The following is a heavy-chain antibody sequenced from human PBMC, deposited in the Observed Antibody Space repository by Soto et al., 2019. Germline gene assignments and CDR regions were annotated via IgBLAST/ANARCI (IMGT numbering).Heavy chain of an antibody. V-gene: IGHV4-4*02. CDR1: GDSVSSSSC. D-gene: IGHD2-2*01. CDR2: IYHSGTF. Sequence: QVRLQESGPGLVEPSGTLSLTCAVSGDSVSSSSCWSWVRQAPGKGLEWIGEIYHSGTFNYNPSLARRVSVSVDKFRNQLSLNLKSVTAADTGVYYCVRSVPAATWQYSGMDVWGQGTTVTVSS. CDR3: VRSVPAATWQYSGMDV. J-gene: IGHJ6*02.